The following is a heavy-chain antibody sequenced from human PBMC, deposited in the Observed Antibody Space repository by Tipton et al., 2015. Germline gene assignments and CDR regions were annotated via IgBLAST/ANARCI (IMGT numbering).Heavy chain of an antibody. J-gene: IGHJ5*02. Sequence: TLSLTCTVSGGSISSGGYYWSWIRQHPGKGLEWIGYISYSGTTYYNPSLKSRLSISIDTSRTQFFLNLRSVTAADTAVYYCARGVKRDSYGKGGWFDPWGQGNLVTVSS. CDR1: GGSISSGGYY. CDR2: ISYSGTT. CDR3: ARGVKRDSYGKGGWFDP. V-gene: IGHV4-31*03. D-gene: IGHD5-18*01.